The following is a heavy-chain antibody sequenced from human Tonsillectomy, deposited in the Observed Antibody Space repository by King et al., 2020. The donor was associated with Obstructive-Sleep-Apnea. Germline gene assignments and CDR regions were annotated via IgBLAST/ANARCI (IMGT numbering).Heavy chain of an antibody. CDR2: ILFDGSNK. D-gene: IGHD6-19*01. CDR1: GFTFSNYA. V-gene: IGHV3-30*14. CDR3: ARDHYHGGSGWSDY. J-gene: IGHJ4*02. Sequence: VQLVESGGGVVQPGRSLRLSCASSGFTFSNYAMNWVRQAPGMGLEWVAVILFDGSNKYSADSLKVRFTISRDNSKNALYLQINSLRAEDTAVYYCARDHYHGGSGWSDYWGQGTLVTVSS.